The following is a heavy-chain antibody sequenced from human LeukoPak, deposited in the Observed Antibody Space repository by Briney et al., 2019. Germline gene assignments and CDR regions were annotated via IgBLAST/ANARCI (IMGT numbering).Heavy chain of an antibody. D-gene: IGHD4-17*01. CDR2: IYYSGST. V-gene: IGHV4-59*01. CDR3: AREDPQTTVPEGLDV. J-gene: IGHJ6*02. CDR1: GGSISTFY. Sequence: PSETLSLTCTVSGGSISTFYWSWLRQPPGKGLEWIGYIYYSGSTNYNPSLKSRVTVSVDTSKNQFSLRLSSVTAADTAVHYCAREDPQTTVPEGLDVWGQGTTVTVSS.